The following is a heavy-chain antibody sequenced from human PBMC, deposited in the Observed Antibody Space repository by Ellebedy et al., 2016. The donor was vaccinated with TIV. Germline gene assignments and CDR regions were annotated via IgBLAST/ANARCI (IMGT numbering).Heavy chain of an antibody. V-gene: IGHV3-7*03. J-gene: IGHJ4*02. CDR2: INQVESEK. Sequence: GESLKISCAASGFTFTTYWMSWVRQAPGKGLEWVANINQVESEKYYVDSVKGRFTISRDNAQNSLYLHMNNLRAEDTAVYYCARDPNSPGDTGYGDYWGQGVVVTVST. D-gene: IGHD5-12*01. CDR1: GFTFTTYW. CDR3: ARDPNSPGDTGYGDY.